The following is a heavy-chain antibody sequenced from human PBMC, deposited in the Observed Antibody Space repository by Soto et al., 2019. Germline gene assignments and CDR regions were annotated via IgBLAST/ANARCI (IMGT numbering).Heavy chain of an antibody. CDR2: VIPTSGTA. Sequence: QVQLVQSGAEVKKPGSSVKVSCKTSRGTFTTSPITWIRQAPGQGLVWMGEVIPTSGTATYAQTFQGRVAFTADKSTNAAYMELSSLRSEDTAIYSCTRDSSLGYLFWGQGSLVTVSS. CDR1: RGTFTTSP. V-gene: IGHV1-69*06. D-gene: IGHD5-18*01. CDR3: TRDSSLGYLF. J-gene: IGHJ4*02.